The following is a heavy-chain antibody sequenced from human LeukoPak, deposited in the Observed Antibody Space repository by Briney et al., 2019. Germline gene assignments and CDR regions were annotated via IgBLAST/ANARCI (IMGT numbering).Heavy chain of an antibody. J-gene: IGHJ4*02. CDR3: AKGSRYDFWSGYYD. CDR1: GLTLSRHA. CDR2: ISGRGGST. V-gene: IGHV3-23*01. D-gene: IGHD3-3*01. Sequence: GGSLRLSCAASGLTLSRHAVRGVPHAPGKGREGGSAISGRGGSTHYADSVKGRFTISRDNSKNTLYLQMNSLRAEDTAVYYCAKGSRYDFWSGYYDWGQGTLVTVSS.